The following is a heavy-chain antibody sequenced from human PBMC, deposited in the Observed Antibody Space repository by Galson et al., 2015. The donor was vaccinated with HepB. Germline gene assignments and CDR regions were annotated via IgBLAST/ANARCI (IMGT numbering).Heavy chain of an antibody. CDR2: IYYSGST. J-gene: IGHJ4*02. Sequence: LSLTCTVSGGSISSSSYYWGWIRQPPGKGLEWIGSIYYSGSTYYNPSLKSRVTISVDTSKNQFSLKLSSVTAADTAVYYCAAQYYDILTGYYEGRGPDFGYWGQGTLVTVSS. CDR3: AAQYYDILTGYYEGRGPDFGY. D-gene: IGHD3-9*01. V-gene: IGHV4-39*01. CDR1: GGSISSSSYY.